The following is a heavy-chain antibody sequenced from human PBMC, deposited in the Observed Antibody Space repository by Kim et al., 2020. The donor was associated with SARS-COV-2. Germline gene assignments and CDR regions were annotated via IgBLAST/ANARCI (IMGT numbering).Heavy chain of an antibody. Sequence: SETLSLTCTVSGGSISSGGYYWSWIRQHPGKGLEWIGYIYYSGSTYYNPSLKSRVTISVDTSKNQFSLKLSSVTAADTAVYYCARETAGVRGRSGVFDYWGQGTLVTVSS. CDR2: IYYSGST. V-gene: IGHV4-31*03. CDR1: GGSISSGGYY. J-gene: IGHJ4*02. CDR3: ARETAGVRGRSGVFDY. D-gene: IGHD6-19*01.